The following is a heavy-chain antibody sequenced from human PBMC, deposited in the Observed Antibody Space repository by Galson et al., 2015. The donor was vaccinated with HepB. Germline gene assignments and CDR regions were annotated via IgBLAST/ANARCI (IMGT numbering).Heavy chain of an antibody. CDR3: AKPNSSGYYYVSYYFDY. D-gene: IGHD3-22*01. J-gene: IGHJ4*02. V-gene: IGHV3-30*18. CDR1: GFTFSSYG. CDR2: ISYDGSNK. Sequence: SLRLSCAASGFTFSSYGMHWVRQAPGKGLEWVAVISYDGSNKYYADSVKGRFTISRDNSKNTLYLQMNSLRAEDTAVYYCAKPNSSGYYYVSYYFDYWGQGTLVTVSS.